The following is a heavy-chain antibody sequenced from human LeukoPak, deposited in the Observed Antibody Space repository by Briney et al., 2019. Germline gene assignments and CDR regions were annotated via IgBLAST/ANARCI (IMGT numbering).Heavy chain of an antibody. D-gene: IGHD3-22*01. J-gene: IGHJ3*02. CDR3: ARDYYDRRGGAFDI. V-gene: IGHV1-2*02. Sequence: GASVKVSCKASGYTFTGYYMHWVRQAPGQGLEWMGWINPNSGGTNYAQKFQGRVTMTRDTSISTVYMELSRLTSDDTAIYYCARDYYDRRGGAFDIWGQGTMVTVSS. CDR2: INPNSGGT. CDR1: GYTFTGYY.